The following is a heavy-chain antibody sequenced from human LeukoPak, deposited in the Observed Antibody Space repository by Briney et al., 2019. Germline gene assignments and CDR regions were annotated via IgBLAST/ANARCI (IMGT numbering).Heavy chain of an antibody. CDR2: IFNDGNT. V-gene: IGHV4-39*01. Sequence: RSSETLSLTCTVSGDSIGSGGYWWDWIRQPPGRGPEWIGSIFNDGNTYYNPSLKSRVTISVDTSKNQFSLKLSSVTAADTAVYYCARSTWLLDKWGQGTLVTVSS. CDR3: ARSTWLLDK. J-gene: IGHJ4*02. D-gene: IGHD3-22*01. CDR1: GDSIGSGGYW.